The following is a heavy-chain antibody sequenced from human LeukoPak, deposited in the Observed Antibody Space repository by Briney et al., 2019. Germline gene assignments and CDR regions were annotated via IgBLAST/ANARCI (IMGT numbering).Heavy chain of an antibody. CDR3: ARDDGYNEPGFNY. J-gene: IGHJ4*02. CDR2: IYYSGST. V-gene: IGHV4-59*01. D-gene: IGHD5-24*01. CDR1: GGSISSYY. Sequence: SETLSLTCTVSGGSISSYYWSWIRQPPGKGLEWIGYIYYSGSTNYNPSLKSRVTISVDTSKNQFSLKLSSVTAADTAVYYCARDDGYNEPGFNYWGQGTLVTVSS.